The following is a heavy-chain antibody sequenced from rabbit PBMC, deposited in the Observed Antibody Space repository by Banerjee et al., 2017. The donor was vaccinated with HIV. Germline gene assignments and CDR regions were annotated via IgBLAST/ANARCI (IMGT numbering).Heavy chain of an antibody. J-gene: IGHJ4*01. CDR1: GFSFSSSYY. D-gene: IGHD6-1*01. Sequence: QSLEESGGDLVKPGASLTLTCTASGFSFSSSYYMCWVRQAPGKGLEWIACIYTGSSGSTYYASWAKGRFTISKTSSTTVTLQMTSLTAADTATYFCARARYAGDPGYGYGGFYFYLWGPGTLVTVS. CDR2: IYTGSSGST. CDR3: ARARYAGDPGYGYGGFYFYL. V-gene: IGHV1S40*01.